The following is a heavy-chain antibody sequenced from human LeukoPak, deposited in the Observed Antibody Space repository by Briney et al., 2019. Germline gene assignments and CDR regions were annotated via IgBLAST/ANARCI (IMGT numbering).Heavy chain of an antibody. Sequence: GGSLRLSCAASGFTFSSYAMHWVRQAPGKGLEWVAVISYDGSNKYYADSVKGRFTISRDNSKNTVDLQMNSLRVEDTAVYYCAIDRWDTYGSYWGQGTLVTVSS. V-gene: IGHV3-30*04. J-gene: IGHJ4*02. CDR2: ISYDGSNK. D-gene: IGHD5-18*01. CDR1: GFTFSSYA. CDR3: AIDRWDTYGSY.